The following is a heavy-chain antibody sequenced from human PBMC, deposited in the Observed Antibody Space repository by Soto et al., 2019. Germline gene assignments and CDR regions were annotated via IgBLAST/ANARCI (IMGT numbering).Heavy chain of an antibody. CDR3: ASGDGVVVRPKKDGFDF. CDR2: IIPLFGTT. J-gene: IGHJ3*01. Sequence: QVRLVQSGAEVRKPGSSVRVSCKASGGTFSNYAFCWVRQAPGQGLEWMGAIIPLFGTTRYAQKFQGRFTSTADDSTSTAYMDLSGLRSEDTAMYYCASGDGVVVRPKKDGFDFWGQGTMVTVSA. V-gene: IGHV1-69*01. D-gene: IGHD2-15*01. CDR1: GGTFSNYA.